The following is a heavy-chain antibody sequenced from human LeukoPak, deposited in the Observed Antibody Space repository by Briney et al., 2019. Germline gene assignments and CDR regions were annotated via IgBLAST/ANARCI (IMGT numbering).Heavy chain of an antibody. D-gene: IGHD2-2*01. J-gene: IGHJ4*02. CDR2: IIPIFGTA. Sequence: SVKVSCKASGGTFSSYAIIWVRQAPGQGLEWMGRIIPIFGTANYAQKFQGRVTITTDESTSTAYMELSSLRSEDTAVYYCARDLGGVPAANFGDYARFDYWGQGTLVTVSS. CDR1: GGTFSSYA. V-gene: IGHV1-69*05. CDR3: ARDLGGVPAANFGDYARFDY.